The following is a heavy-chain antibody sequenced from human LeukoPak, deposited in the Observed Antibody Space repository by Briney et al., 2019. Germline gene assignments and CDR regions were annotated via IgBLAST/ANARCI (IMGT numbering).Heavy chain of an antibody. CDR3: ATVAVAGSTSYYFDY. CDR2: FDPEDGET. D-gene: IGHD6-19*01. V-gene: IGHV1-24*01. J-gene: IGHJ4*02. Sequence: GASVKVSCKVSGYTLTELSMHWVRQAPGKGLEWMGGFDPEDGETIYAQKFQGRVTMTEDTSTDTAYMELSSLRSEDTAAYYCATVAVAGSTSYYFDYWGQGTLVTVSS. CDR1: GYTLTELS.